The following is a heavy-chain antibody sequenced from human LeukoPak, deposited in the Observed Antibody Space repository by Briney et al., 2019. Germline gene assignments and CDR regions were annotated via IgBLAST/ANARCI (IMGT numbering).Heavy chain of an antibody. D-gene: IGHD1-1*01. V-gene: IGHV6-1*01. CDR3: ARDLLETTGYALGY. J-gene: IGHJ4*02. CDR2: TYYRSQWYN. Sequence: SQTLSLTCAISGDSVSSNTASWSWTRQSPSRGLEWLGRTYYRSQWYNEYGVSVGSRITINADTSKNQFSLQLNSVTPEDTAVYYCARDLLETTGYALGYWGQGTLVTVS. CDR1: GDSVSSNTAS.